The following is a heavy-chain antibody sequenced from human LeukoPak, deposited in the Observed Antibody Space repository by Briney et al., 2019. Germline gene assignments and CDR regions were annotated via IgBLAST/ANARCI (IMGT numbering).Heavy chain of an antibody. CDR3: ARDGVMITFGGVIVIPGPIDY. CDR1: GFTFSSYA. CDR2: ISYDGSNK. V-gene: IGHV3-30-3*01. Sequence: GGSLRLSCAASGFTFSSYAMHWVRQAPGKGLEWVAVISYDGSNKYYADSVKGRYTISRDNSKNTLYLQMNSLRAEDTAVYYCARDGVMITFGGVIVIPGPIDYWGQGTLVTVSS. D-gene: IGHD3-16*02. J-gene: IGHJ4*02.